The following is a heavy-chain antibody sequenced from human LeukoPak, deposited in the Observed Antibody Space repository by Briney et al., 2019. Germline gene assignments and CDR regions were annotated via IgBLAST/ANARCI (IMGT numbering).Heavy chain of an antibody. J-gene: IGHJ3*02. Sequence: GGSLRFSCAASGFTFSSHYMHWVRQAPGKGLVWVSRINSDGSSTNYADSVKGRFTISRDNAKNTLFLQMNSLRAEDTAVYYCTRDWTARSNAFDIWGQGTMVTVSS. CDR1: GFTFSSHY. CDR2: INSDGSST. V-gene: IGHV3-74*01. CDR3: TRDWTARSNAFDI. D-gene: IGHD3/OR15-3a*01.